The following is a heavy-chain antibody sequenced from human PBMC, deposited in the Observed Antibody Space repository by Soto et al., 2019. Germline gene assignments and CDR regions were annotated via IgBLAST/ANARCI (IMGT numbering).Heavy chain of an antibody. J-gene: IGHJ4*02. CDR3: ARWIYNISTAYYVDY. Sequence: PSETLSLTCTVSAGDVTSSRYYWAWIRQTPGKGLEWIGTIYYGGSTYYSASLESRVTISIDTSKNQFSLKLTSVTAADMAVYYCARWIYNISTAYYVDYWGQGTLVTVSS. V-gene: IGHV4-39*07. CDR1: AGDVTSSRYY. D-gene: IGHD3-9*01. CDR2: IYYGGST.